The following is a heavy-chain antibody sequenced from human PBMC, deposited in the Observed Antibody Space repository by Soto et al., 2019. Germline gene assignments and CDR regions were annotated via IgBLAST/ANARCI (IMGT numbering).Heavy chain of an antibody. CDR1: GFSLSTSGVG. D-gene: IGHD3-9*01. Sequence: SGPTLVNPTQTLTLTCTFSGFSLSTSGVGVGWIRQPPGKALEWLALIYWDADKRYSPSLKSRLTITKDTSKNQVVLTMTNMDPVDTATYYCAHRPVSYYDILTGSLGWFDPWGQGTLVTVSS. V-gene: IGHV2-5*02. CDR3: AHRPVSYYDILTGSLGWFDP. CDR2: IYWDADK. J-gene: IGHJ5*02.